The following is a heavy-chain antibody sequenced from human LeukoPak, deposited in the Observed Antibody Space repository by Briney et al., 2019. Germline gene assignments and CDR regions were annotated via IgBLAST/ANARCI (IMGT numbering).Heavy chain of an antibody. CDR1: GGSISSYY. J-gene: IGHJ6*02. Sequence: PSETLSLTCTVSGGSISSYYWSWIRQPPGQGLEWIGYIYYSGSTNYNPSLKSRVTISVDTSKNQFSLKLSSVTAADTAVYYCARDRPGGAGTNFYYYYGMDVWGQGTTVTVSS. D-gene: IGHD6-13*01. V-gene: IGHV4-59*01. CDR2: IYYSGST. CDR3: ARDRPGGAGTNFYYYYGMDV.